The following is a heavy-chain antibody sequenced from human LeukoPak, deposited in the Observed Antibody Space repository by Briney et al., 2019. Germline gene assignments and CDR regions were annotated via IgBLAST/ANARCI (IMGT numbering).Heavy chain of an antibody. CDR3: ARGAYGMDV. CDR1: GDSVASNSAA. V-gene: IGHV6-1*01. CDR2: TYHRSKWYS. J-gene: IGHJ6*02. Sequence: SQTLSLTCAISGDSVASNSAAWNWITQSPSRSLEWLGRTYHRSKWYSDYAVSVKSRITINPHTSKNQFSLQLNSVTPEDTAVYYCARGAYGMDVWGQGTTVTVSS.